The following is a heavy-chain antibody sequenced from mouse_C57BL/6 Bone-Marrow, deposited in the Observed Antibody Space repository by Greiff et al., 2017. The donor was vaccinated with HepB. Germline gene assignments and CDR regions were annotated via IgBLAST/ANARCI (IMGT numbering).Heavy chain of an antibody. Sequence: VHLVESGPGLVQPSQSLSITCTVSGFSLTSYGVHWVRQSPGKGLEWLGVIWSGGSTDYNAAFISRLSISKDNSKSQVFFKMNSLQADDTAIYYCASLIYYDYDDAMDYWGQGTSVTVSS. J-gene: IGHJ4*01. CDR3: ASLIYYDYDDAMDY. CDR1: GFSLTSYG. CDR2: IWSGGST. V-gene: IGHV2-2*01. D-gene: IGHD2-4*01.